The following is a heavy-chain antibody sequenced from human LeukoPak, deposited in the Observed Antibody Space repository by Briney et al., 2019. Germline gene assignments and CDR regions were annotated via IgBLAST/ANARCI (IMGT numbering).Heavy chain of an antibody. CDR2: MSSSGGST. D-gene: IGHD3-22*01. CDR1: GFTLGNYA. J-gene: IGHJ4*02. CDR3: AKSSYYDTSGFYREYYFDY. V-gene: IGHV3-23*01. Sequence: QPGGSLRLSCAASGFTLGNYAMSWVRKAPGKGLEWVSSMSSSGGSTYYADSVKGRFTFSRDNPKNTLYLQMNSLRAEDTAVYYCAKSSYYDTSGFYREYYFDYWGQGTLVTVSS.